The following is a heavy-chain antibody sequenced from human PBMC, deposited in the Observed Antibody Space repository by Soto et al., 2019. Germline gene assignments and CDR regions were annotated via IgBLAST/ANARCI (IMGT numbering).Heavy chain of an antibody. D-gene: IGHD6-19*01. CDR1: GDSVSSNTAA. J-gene: IGHJ4*02. CDR2: TYYRSNWRH. CDR3: ARGVAGSGFDL. Sequence: SQTLSLTCAISGDSVSSNTAAWNCIISSPSGGLEWLGRTYYRSNWRHDYAVSVKSRITVNPDTSKNHFSLQLNSVTPDDTAVYYCARGVAGSGFDLWGQGTLVTVSS. V-gene: IGHV6-1*01.